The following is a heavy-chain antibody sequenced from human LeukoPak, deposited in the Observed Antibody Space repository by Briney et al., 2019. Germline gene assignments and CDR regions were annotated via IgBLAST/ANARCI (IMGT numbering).Heavy chain of an antibody. D-gene: IGHD2-15*01. CDR2: IYTSGST. Sequence: MPSETLSLTCTVSGGSISSGSYCWSWIRQPAGKGLEWIGRIYTSGSTNYNPSLKSRVTISVDTSKNQFSLKLSSVTAADTAVYYCARVACSGGSCYLDYWGQGTLVTVSS. CDR3: ARVACSGGSCYLDY. V-gene: IGHV4-61*02. J-gene: IGHJ4*02. CDR1: GGSISSGSYC.